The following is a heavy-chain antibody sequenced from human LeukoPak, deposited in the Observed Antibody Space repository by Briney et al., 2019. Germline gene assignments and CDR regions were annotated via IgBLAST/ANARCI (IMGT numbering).Heavy chain of an antibody. Sequence: PSETLSLTCTVSGYSISSGYYWGWIRQPPGKGLELIGSIYHSGSTYYNPSLKSRVTISVDTSKNQFSLKLSSVTAADTAVYYCAARGRAHYYDSSGLNWGQGTLVTVSS. CDR1: GYSISSGYY. CDR2: IYHSGST. CDR3: AARGRAHYYDSSGLN. V-gene: IGHV4-38-2*02. D-gene: IGHD3-22*01. J-gene: IGHJ4*02.